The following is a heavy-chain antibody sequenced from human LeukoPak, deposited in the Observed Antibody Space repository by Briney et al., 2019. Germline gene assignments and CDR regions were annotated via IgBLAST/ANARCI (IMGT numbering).Heavy chain of an antibody. CDR3: ARESFPYYYDSSGYPPPHVYI. D-gene: IGHD3-22*01. CDR1: GGSISNYY. Sequence: SETLSLTCTVSGGSISNYYWSWIRQPPGRGLEWIGYIYYSGSTNYSPSLKSRVTISVDTSKNQFSLKLSSVTAADTAVYYCARESFPYYYDSSGYPPPHVYIWGQGTLVTVSS. V-gene: IGHV4-59*01. CDR2: IYYSGST. J-gene: IGHJ3*02.